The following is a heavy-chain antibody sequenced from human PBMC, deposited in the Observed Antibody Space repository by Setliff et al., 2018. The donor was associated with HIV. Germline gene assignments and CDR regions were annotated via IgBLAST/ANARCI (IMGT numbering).Heavy chain of an antibody. Sequence: TLSLTCAISGDNVSSGTSAWSWIRQSPSRGLEWLGRTYYRSTWRFGYADSVRGRISIAPDTSKNQFSMQLKSVTPEDAAVYFCVRDRGISSFETWGQGTKVTVPS. CDR1: GDNVSSGTSA. CDR3: VRDRGISSFET. V-gene: IGHV6-1*01. J-gene: IGHJ3*02. CDR2: TYYRSTWRF. D-gene: IGHD3-10*01.